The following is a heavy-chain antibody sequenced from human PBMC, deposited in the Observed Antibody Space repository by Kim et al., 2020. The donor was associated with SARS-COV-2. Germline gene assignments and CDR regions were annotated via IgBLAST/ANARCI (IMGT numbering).Heavy chain of an antibody. J-gene: IGHJ4*02. CDR1: GGSISSSSYY. Sequence: SETLSLTCTVSGGSISSSSYYWGWIRQPPGKGLEWIGSIYYSGSTYYNPSLKSRVTISVDTSKNQFSLKLSSVTAADTAVYYCANYDSSGYGSDYWGQGTLVTVSS. CDR2: IYYSGST. V-gene: IGHV4-39*01. CDR3: ANYDSSGYGSDY. D-gene: IGHD3-22*01.